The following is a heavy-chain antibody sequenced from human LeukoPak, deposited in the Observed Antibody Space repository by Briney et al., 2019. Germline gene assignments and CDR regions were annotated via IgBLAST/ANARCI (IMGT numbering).Heavy chain of an antibody. J-gene: IGHJ4*02. CDR2: FDPEDGET. CDR1: GYTLTELS. V-gene: IGHV1-24*01. Sequence: ASVKVSCKVSGYTLTELSMHWVRQAPGKGLEWMGGFDPEDGETIYAQKFQGRVTMTEDTSTDTAYMELRSLRSDDTAVYYCARDPLPYYDSSIIFDYWGQGTLVTVSS. D-gene: IGHD3-22*01. CDR3: ARDPLPYYDSSIIFDY.